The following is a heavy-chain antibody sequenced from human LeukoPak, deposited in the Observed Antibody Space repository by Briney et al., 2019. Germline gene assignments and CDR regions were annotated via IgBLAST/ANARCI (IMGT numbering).Heavy chain of an antibody. CDR1: GGSISNYY. V-gene: IGHV4-4*09. CDR3: ASDLDWNYADY. D-gene: IGHD1-7*01. J-gene: IGHJ4*02. CDR2: ILSSGST. Sequence: PSETLSLTCTVSGGSISNYYWNWIRQPPGKGLEWIGYILSSGSTHHHPPLTSRISLSVDTSKNQFSLKLSSVTAADTAVYYCASDLDWNYADYWGQGTLVTVSS.